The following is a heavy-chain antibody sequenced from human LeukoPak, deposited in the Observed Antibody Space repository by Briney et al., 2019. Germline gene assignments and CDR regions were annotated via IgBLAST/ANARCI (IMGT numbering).Heavy chain of an antibody. J-gene: IGHJ5*02. V-gene: IGHV5-51*01. CDR3: ARLIAAVGSGSVWWFDP. D-gene: IGHD6-13*01. Sequence: GESLKISCKGSGYSFTSYWIGWVRQMPGKGLEWMGIIYPGDSDTRYSPSFQGQVTISADKSISTAYLQWSSLKASDTAMYYYARLIAAVGSGSVWWFDPWGQGTLVTVSS. CDR1: GYSFTSYW. CDR2: IYPGDSDT.